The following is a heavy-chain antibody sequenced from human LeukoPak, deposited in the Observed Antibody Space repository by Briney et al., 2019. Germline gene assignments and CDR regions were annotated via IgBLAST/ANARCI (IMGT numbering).Heavy chain of an antibody. Sequence: ASVKVSCKASGYTFTGYYMQWVRQAPGQGLEWMGRINPSGGSTSYAQKFQGRVTMTRDTSTSTVYMELSSLRSEDTAVYYCARFLGPYSSSSDRYFDYWGQGTLVTVSS. CDR1: GYTFTGYY. CDR2: INPSGGST. V-gene: IGHV1-46*01. CDR3: ARFLGPYSSSSDRYFDY. J-gene: IGHJ4*02. D-gene: IGHD6-6*01.